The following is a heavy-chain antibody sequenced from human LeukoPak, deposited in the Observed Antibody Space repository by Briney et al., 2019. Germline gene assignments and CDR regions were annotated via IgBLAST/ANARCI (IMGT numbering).Heavy chain of an antibody. CDR3: ARGPIYGCFDY. V-gene: IGHV4-34*01. CDR2: INHSGST. Sequence: SETLSLTCAVYGGSFSGYYWSWIRQPPGKGLEWIGEINHSGSTNYNPSLKSRVTISVDTSKNQFSLKLSSVTAADTAVYYCARGPIYGCFDYWGQGTLVTVSS. D-gene: IGHD3-10*01. J-gene: IGHJ4*02. CDR1: GGSFSGYY.